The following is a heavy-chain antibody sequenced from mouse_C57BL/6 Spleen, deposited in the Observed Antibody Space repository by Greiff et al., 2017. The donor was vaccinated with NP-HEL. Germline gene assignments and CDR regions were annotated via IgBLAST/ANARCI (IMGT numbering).Heavy chain of an antibody. J-gene: IGHJ2*01. CDR1: GFSFNTYA. CDR2: IRSKSNNYAT. V-gene: IGHV10-1*01. CDR3: VRHAQALDY. Sequence: EVHLVESGGGLVQPKGSLKLSCAASGFSFNTYAMNWVRQAPGKGLEWVARIRSKSNNYATYYADSVKDRFTISRDDSESMLYLQMNNLKTEDTAMYYCVRHAQALDYWGQGTTLTVSS. D-gene: IGHD3-1*01.